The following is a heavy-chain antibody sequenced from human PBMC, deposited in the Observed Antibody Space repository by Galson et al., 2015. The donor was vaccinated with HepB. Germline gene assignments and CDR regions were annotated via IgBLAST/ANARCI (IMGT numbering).Heavy chain of an antibody. Sequence: PALVKPTQTLALTCTFSGFSLSTNGVGVAWIRQPPGKALEWLAVIYWDDDKRYSPSLKTRLTITKDTSKNQVVLTMTNMDPVDTATYYCVHRRVGLGGWDNGLFDVWGQGTLVTVSS. J-gene: IGHJ4*02. CDR2: IYWDDDK. V-gene: IGHV2-5*02. CDR3: VHRRVGLGGWDNGLFDV. CDR1: GFSLSTNGVG. D-gene: IGHD6-19*01.